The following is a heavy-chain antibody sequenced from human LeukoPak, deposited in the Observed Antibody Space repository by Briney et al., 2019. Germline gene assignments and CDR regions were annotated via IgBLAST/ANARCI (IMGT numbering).Heavy chain of an antibody. CDR3: ARRHDYGDYTFDY. D-gene: IGHD4-17*01. CDR1: GGSFSGYY. Sequence: WETLSLTCAVYGGSFSGYYWSWIRQPPGKGLEWIGEINHSGSTNYNPSLKSRVTISVDTSKNQFSLKLSSVTAADTAVYYCARRHDYGDYTFDYWGQGTLVTVSS. V-gene: IGHV4-34*01. J-gene: IGHJ4*02. CDR2: INHSGST.